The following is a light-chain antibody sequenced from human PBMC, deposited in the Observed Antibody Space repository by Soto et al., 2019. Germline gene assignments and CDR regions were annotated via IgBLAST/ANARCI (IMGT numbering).Light chain of an antibody. Sequence: EIVLTQSPGTLSLSPGERATLSCRASQSVSSSSLAWYQQKPGQAPRLLIFGASSRATGIPDRFSGSGSGTDFSLTISRLEPEDFVVYCCQQYGRSPRTFGQGTKVEIK. J-gene: IGKJ1*01. V-gene: IGKV3-20*01. CDR3: QQYGRSPRT. CDR1: QSVSSSS. CDR2: GAS.